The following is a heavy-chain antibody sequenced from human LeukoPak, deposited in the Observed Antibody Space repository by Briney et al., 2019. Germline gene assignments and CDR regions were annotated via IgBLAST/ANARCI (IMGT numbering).Heavy chain of an antibody. CDR1: GGTFSSYA. D-gene: IGHD1-26*01. Sequence: SVKVSCKASGGTFSSYAISWVRQAPGQGLEWMGGIIPIFGTANYAQKFQGRVTITADESTSTVYMELSSLRSEDTAVYYCATSRRSGGSYLNDAFDIWGQGTMVTVSS. CDR3: ATSRRSGGSYLNDAFDI. V-gene: IGHV1-69*01. J-gene: IGHJ3*02. CDR2: IIPIFGTA.